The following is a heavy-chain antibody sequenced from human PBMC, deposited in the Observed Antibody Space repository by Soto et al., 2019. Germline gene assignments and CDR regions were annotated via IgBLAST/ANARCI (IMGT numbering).Heavy chain of an antibody. V-gene: IGHV1-46*03. CDR2: INPSGGST. Sequence: QVQLVQSGAEVKKPGASVKVSCKASGYTFTSYYMHWVRQAPGQGLEWMGIINPSGGSTSYAQKLQGRVTMTRDTSTSTVYMALGSLRSEDTAVYYCARSHDDLAYISASQGYYMDVWGKGTTATVSS. CDR1: GYTFTSYY. D-gene: IGHD6-13*01. CDR3: ARSHDDLAYISASQGYYMDV. J-gene: IGHJ6*03.